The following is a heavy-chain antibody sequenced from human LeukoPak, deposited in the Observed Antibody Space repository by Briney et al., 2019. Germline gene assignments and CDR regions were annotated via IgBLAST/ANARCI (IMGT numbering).Heavy chain of an antibody. CDR1: GFTFSSYW. J-gene: IGHJ5*02. V-gene: IGHV3-7*01. CDR2: IKQDGSEK. Sequence: GGSLRLSCAASGFTFSSYWMSWVRQAPGKGLEWVANIKQDGSEKYYVDSVKGRFTISRDNAKNSLYLQMNSLRAEDTAVYYCARVAAAAPNWFDPWGQGTLVTVSS. D-gene: IGHD6-13*01. CDR3: ARVAAAAPNWFDP.